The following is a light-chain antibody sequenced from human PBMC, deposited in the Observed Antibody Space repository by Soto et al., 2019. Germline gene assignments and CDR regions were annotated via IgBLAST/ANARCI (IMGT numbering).Light chain of an antibody. J-gene: IGLJ1*01. CDR3: LGGNNNRV. V-gene: IGLV2-8*01. CDR1: GGDVRDSNY. Sequence: QSALTQPPSASGSPGQSVTVSCTGIGGDVRDSNYVYWYQQHPGKAPKLIIYEVTMRTSGVPDRFSGSKSGNTAFLTVSGLEDDDEAYYYCLGGNNNRVFGSGTKLAVL. CDR2: EVT.